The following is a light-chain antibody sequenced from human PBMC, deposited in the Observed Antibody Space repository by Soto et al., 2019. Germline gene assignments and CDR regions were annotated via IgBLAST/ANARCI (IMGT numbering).Light chain of an antibody. CDR3: QHYNDWPYP. CDR2: GAS. CDR1: QSVSNA. V-gene: IGKV3-15*01. Sequence: ELVMTQSPGTLSVSPGERATLSCRASQSVSNALAWYQQKPGQAPRLLIYGASTRATGIPARFSGTGSGTEFTLTISSLQSEDFAVYFCQHYNDWPYPFGQGTKVDIK. J-gene: IGKJ2*01.